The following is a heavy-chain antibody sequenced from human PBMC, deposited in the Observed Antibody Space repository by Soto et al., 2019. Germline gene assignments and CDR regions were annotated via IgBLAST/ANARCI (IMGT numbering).Heavy chain of an antibody. CDR2: IYYSGST. V-gene: IGHV4-39*01. CDR1: GGSISSSSYY. J-gene: IGHJ5*02. CDR3: ARQEGIAAAGPYNWFDP. D-gene: IGHD6-13*01. Sequence: QLQLQESGPGLVKPSETLSLTRTVSGGSISSSSYYWGWIRQPPGKGLEWIGSIYYSGSTYYNPSLKSRVTISVDTSKNQFSLKLSSVTAADTAVYYCARQEGIAAAGPYNWFDPWGQGTLVTVSS.